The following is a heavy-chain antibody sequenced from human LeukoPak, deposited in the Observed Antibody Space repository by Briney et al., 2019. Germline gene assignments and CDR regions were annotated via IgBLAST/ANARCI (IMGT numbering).Heavy chain of an antibody. CDR3: ARGFVQTGYSSSSYVH. J-gene: IGHJ4*02. D-gene: IGHD6-13*01. CDR1: GFSVSSNY. CDR2: MFASGST. Sequence: GGSLRLSCTASGFSVSSNYMSWVRQAPGKGLVWVSVMFASGSTYYADSVKGRFTFSRDIFRNTLYLQLNSLRVEDTALYYCARGFVQTGYSSSSYVHWGQGTLVTVSS. V-gene: IGHV3-66*01.